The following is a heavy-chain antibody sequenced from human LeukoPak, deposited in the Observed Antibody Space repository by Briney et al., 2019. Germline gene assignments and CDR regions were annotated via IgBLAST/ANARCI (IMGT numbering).Heavy chain of an antibody. J-gene: IGHJ6*03. CDR3: ARASSTSKYYYYCMDV. Sequence: PGGSLRLSCAASGFTFSSYWMSWVRQAPGKGLEWVANIKQDGSEKYYVDSVKGRFTISRDNAKNSLYLQMNSLRAEDTAVYYCARASSTSKYYYYCMDVWGKGTTVTVPS. V-gene: IGHV3-7*01. CDR2: IKQDGSEK. D-gene: IGHD2-2*01. CDR1: GFTFSSYW.